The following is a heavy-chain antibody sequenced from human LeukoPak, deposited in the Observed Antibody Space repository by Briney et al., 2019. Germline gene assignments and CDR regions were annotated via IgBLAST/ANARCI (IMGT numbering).Heavy chain of an antibody. J-gene: IGHJ6*02. CDR1: GGTFSSYA. CDR2: ISAYNGNT. V-gene: IGHV1-18*01. Sequence: ASVKVSCKASGGTFSSYAISWVRQAPGQGLEWMGWISAYNGNTNYAQKLQGRVTMTTDTSTSTAYMELRSLRSDDTAVYYCARGVGGVVVYGMDVWGQGTTVTVSS. D-gene: IGHD3-3*01. CDR3: ARGVGGVVVYGMDV.